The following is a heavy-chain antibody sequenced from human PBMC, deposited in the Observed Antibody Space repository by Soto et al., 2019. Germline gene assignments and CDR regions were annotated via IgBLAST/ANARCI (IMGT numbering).Heavy chain of an antibody. D-gene: IGHD4-4*01. CDR1: GFTFSSYW. J-gene: IGHJ6*02. CDR3: ARSRDGYSFYFYYGMDG. Sequence: GGSLRLSCAASGFTFSSYWMSWVRQAPGRGLEWVALILHDGSAEYYADSVKGRFTISRDNSKNTLYLQMNSLRAEDTAVYYCARSRDGYSFYFYYGMDGWGQGTTVTVSS. CDR2: ILHDGSAE. V-gene: IGHV3-30*03.